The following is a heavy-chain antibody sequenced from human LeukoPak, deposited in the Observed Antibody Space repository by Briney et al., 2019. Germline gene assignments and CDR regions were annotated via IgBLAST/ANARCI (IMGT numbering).Heavy chain of an antibody. V-gene: IGHV3-30*18. CDR3: AKDSSSGFDY. CDR2: ISYDGSNK. CDR1: GFTFSSYG. D-gene: IGHD6-6*01. J-gene: IGHJ4*02. Sequence: PGRSLRLSCAASGFTFSSYGVHWVRQAPGKGLEWVAVISYDGSNKYYADSVKGRFTISRDNSKNTLYLQMNSLRAEDTAVYYCAKDSSSGFDYWGQGTLVTVSS.